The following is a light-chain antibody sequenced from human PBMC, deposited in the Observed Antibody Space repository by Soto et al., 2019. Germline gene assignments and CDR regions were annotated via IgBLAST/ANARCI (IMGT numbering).Light chain of an antibody. V-gene: IGLV1-51*01. CDR2: DNY. J-gene: IGLJ2*01. CDR1: SSNIGNSY. Sequence: QSVLTQPPSVSAAPGQTVTISCSGSSSNIGNSYVSWYQQLPGTAPRLVIFDNYKRPSEIPDRFSGSESVTSATLDITGLQPGDEADYYCGTWDSSLDAAVFGGGTKLTVL. CDR3: GTWDSSLDAAV.